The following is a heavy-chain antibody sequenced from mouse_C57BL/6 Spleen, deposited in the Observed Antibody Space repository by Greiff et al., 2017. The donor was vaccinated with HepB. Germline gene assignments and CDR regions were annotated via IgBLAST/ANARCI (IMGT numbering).Heavy chain of an antibody. J-gene: IGHJ3*01. V-gene: IGHV1-26*01. D-gene: IGHD1-1*01. CDR3: ARSWDTTVVDGFAY. CDR2: INPNNGGT. Sequence: EVQLQQSGPELVKPGASVKISCKASGYTFTDYYMNWVKQSHGKSLEWIGDINPNNGGTSYNQKFKGKATLTVDKSSSTAYMELRSLTSEDSAVYYCARSWDTTVVDGFAYWGQGTLVTVSA. CDR1: GYTFTDYY.